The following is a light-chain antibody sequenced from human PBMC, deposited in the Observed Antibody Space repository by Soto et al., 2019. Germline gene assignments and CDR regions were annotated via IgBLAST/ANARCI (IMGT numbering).Light chain of an antibody. Sequence: SYELTQSPSVSVSPGQTDSITCSGDKLGDKYVSWYQQKPGQSPVLVIHQDTKRPSGIPERFSGSNSGNSATLTISETQSMDEADYHCQAWDGGTVVFGGGTKLTVL. J-gene: IGLJ2*01. V-gene: IGLV3-1*01. CDR3: QAWDGGTVV. CDR1: KLGDKY. CDR2: QDT.